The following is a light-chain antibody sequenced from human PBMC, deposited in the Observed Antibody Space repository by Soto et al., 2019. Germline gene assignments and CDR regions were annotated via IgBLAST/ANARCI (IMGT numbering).Light chain of an antibody. CDR3: QQYNIWRSIT. CDR1: QRVSSN. J-gene: IGKJ5*01. V-gene: IGKV3-15*01. Sequence: EILMTQSPATLSVSPGERTTLXXRASQRVSSNLAWYQQKPGQAPRLLXYGASTRATGIPARFSGSGSGTEFTPTISSLQSEDFAVYYCQQYNIWRSITFGPGTRLEIK. CDR2: GAS.